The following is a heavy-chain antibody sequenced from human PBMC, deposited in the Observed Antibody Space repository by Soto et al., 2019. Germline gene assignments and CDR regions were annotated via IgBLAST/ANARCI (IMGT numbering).Heavy chain of an antibody. D-gene: IGHD3-10*01. J-gene: IGHJ4*02. CDR3: ARFTWRRGSGSYYISGYFDY. Sequence: QLQLQESGPGLVKPSETLSLTCTVSGGSISSSSYYWGWIRQPPGKGLEWIVSIYYSGSTYYNPTLKSRVTMSVAASTNRYSLKLSSVTAADTAVYYCARFTWRRGSGSYYISGYFDYWGQGTLVTVSS. V-gene: IGHV4-39*01. CDR1: GGSISSSSYY. CDR2: IYYSGST.